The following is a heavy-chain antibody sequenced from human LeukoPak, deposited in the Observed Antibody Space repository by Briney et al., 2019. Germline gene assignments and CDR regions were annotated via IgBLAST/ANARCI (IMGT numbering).Heavy chain of an antibody. J-gene: IGHJ6*03. CDR3: AKDQGHLVYYYYYMDV. V-gene: IGHV3-30*18. CDR1: GFTFSSYG. D-gene: IGHD6-6*01. CDR2: ISYDGSNK. Sequence: PGGSLRLSCAASGFTFSSYGMHWVRQAPGKGLEWVAVISYDGSNKYYADSVKGRFTISRDNSKNTLYLQMNSLRAEDTAVYYCAKDQGHLVYYYYYMDVWGKGTTVTVSS.